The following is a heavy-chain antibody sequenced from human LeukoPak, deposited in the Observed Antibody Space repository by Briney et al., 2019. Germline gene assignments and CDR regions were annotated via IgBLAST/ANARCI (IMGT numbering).Heavy chain of an antibody. V-gene: IGHV4-30-4*01. D-gene: IGHD5-18*01. CDR1: GGSISSGDYY. CDR2: IYYSGST. CDR3: ARVDTAMDLGRLDY. J-gene: IGHJ4*02. Sequence: SETLSLTCTVPGGSISSGDYYWSWIRQPPGKGLEWIGYIYYSGSTYYNPSLKSRVTISVDTSKNQFSLKLSSVTAADTAVYYCARVDTAMDLGRLDYWGQGTLVTVSS.